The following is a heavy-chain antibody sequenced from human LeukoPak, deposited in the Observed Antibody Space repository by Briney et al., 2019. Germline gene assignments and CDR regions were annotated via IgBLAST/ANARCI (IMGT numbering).Heavy chain of an antibody. CDR1: GGSISSGSYY. CDR2: IYTSGST. Sequence: PSETLSLTCTVSGGSISSGSYYWSWIRQPAGKGLEWIGRIYTSGSTNCNPSLKSRVTISVDTSKNQFSLKLSSVTAAGTAVYYCARDGLRDGYNLYYYYYMDVWGKGTTVTVSS. J-gene: IGHJ6*03. CDR3: ARDGLRDGYNLYYYYYMDV. V-gene: IGHV4-61*02. D-gene: IGHD5-24*01.